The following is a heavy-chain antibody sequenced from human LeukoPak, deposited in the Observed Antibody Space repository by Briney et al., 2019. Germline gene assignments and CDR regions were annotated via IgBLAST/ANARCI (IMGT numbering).Heavy chain of an antibody. D-gene: IGHD3-10*01. CDR3: ASIPFYGSGQPYYYFDY. CDR1: GGSISSGGYY. V-gene: IGHV4-31*03. Sequence: SETLSLTCTVSGGSISSGGYYWSWIRQHPGKGLEWIGYIYYSGSTYYNPSLKSRVTISVDTSKNQFSLKPSSVTAADTAVYYCASIPFYGSGQPYYYFDYWGQGTLVTVSS. CDR2: IYYSGST. J-gene: IGHJ4*02.